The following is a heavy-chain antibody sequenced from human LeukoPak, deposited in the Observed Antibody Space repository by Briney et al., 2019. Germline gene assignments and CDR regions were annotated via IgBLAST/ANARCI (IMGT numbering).Heavy chain of an antibody. D-gene: IGHD3-16*01. CDR3: ARDDHWGYAFDI. CDR2: IKQDGSEK. CDR1: GFTFSTYY. Sequence: GGSLRLSCAASGFTFSTYYMSWVRQAPGAGLEWVANIKQDGSEKYYVDSVKGRFTISRDNAKNSLYLQMNSLRAEDTAVYYCARDDHWGYAFDIWGQGTMVTVSS. J-gene: IGHJ3*02. V-gene: IGHV3-7*01.